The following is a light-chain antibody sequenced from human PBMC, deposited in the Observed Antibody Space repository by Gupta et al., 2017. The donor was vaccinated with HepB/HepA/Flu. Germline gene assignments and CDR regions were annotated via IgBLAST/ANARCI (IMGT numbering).Light chain of an antibody. Sequence: QSSLTQPASVSGSPGQSITISCTGTSSDVGSYNLVSWYQQHPGKAPKLLIHEVNKRPSGVSNRFSGSKSGNTASLTISGLQAEDEADYFCVSYAEPSTWVFGGGSKLTVL. J-gene: IGLJ3*02. CDR1: SSDVGSYNL. CDR3: VSYAEPSTWV. V-gene: IGLV2-23*02. CDR2: EVN.